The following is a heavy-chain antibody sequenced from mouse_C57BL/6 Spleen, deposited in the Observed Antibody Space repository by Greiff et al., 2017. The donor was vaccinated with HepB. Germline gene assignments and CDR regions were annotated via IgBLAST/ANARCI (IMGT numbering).Heavy chain of an antibody. CDR1: GFSFNTYA. V-gene: IGHV10-1*01. CDR3: VRQGGLYDGYPAWFAY. D-gene: IGHD2-3*01. Sequence: EVKLMESGGGLVQPKGSLKLSCAASGFSFNTYAMNWVRQAPGKGLEWVARIRSKSNNYATYYADSVKDRFTISRDDSESMLYLQMNNLKTEDTAMYYCVRQGGLYDGYPAWFAYWGQGTLVTVSA. J-gene: IGHJ3*01. CDR2: IRSKSNNYAT.